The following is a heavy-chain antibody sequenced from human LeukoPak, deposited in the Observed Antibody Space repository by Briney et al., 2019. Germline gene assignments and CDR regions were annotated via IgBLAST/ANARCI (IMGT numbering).Heavy chain of an antibody. CDR2: TNHSGST. D-gene: IGHD5-18*01. Sequence: PSETLSLTCAVYGGSFSGYYWSWIRQPPGKGLEWIGETNHSGSTNYNPSLKSRVTISVDTSKNQFSLKLSSVTAADTAVYYCARGARIQLWSMGYYYYYMDVWGKGTTVTVSS. CDR1: GGSFSGYY. J-gene: IGHJ6*03. V-gene: IGHV4-34*01. CDR3: ARGARIQLWSMGYYYYYMDV.